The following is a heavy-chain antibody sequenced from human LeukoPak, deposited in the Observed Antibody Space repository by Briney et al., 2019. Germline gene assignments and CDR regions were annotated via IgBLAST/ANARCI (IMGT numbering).Heavy chain of an antibody. D-gene: IGHD3-10*01. Sequence: SETLSLTCAVSGASISSSHWWSWVRQPPRKGLEWIGEIYHGGSTNCNPSLKGRVTISVDRSNNQFSLRLTSVTAADTAVYYCARGQEHGSGTVHFDYWGQGTLVTVSS. CDR2: IYHGGST. V-gene: IGHV4-4*02. CDR3: ARGQEHGSGTVHFDY. CDR1: GASISSSHW. J-gene: IGHJ4*02.